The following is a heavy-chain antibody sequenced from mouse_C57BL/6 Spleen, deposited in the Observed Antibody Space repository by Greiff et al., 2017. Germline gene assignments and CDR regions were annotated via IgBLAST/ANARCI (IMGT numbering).Heavy chain of an antibody. Sequence: VKVVESGGGLVQPGRSLKLSCAASGFTFSDYYMYWVRQTPEKRMEWVAYIRNGGGSTKYPDTVKGRFTISRDNAKTTLYLQMSRLKSEDTAIYYCARQYYGNLYYFDYWGQGTTLTVSS. V-gene: IGHV5-12*01. CDR2: IRNGGGST. CDR3: ARQYYGNLYYFDY. J-gene: IGHJ2*01. D-gene: IGHD2-1*01. CDR1: GFTFSDYY.